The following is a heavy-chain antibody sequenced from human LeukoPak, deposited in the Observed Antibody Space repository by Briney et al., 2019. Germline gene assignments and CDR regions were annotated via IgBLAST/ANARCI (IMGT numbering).Heavy chain of an antibody. CDR1: GFTFSSYG. D-gene: IGHD2-2*01. V-gene: IGHV3-48*04. CDR3: ARDRREEYQPGWFDP. J-gene: IGHJ5*02. Sequence: HSGGTLRLSCAASGFTFSSYGMSWVRQAPGKGLEWVSYISSSGSTIYYADSVKGRFTISRDNAKNSLYLQMNSLRAEDTAVYYCARDRREEYQPGWFDPWGQGTLVTVSS. CDR2: ISSSGSTI.